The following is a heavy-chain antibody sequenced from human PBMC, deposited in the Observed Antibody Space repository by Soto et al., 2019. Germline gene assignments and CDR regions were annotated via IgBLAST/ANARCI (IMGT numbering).Heavy chain of an antibody. CDR1: GGSISSYY. V-gene: IGHV4-59*08. CDR3: ARRWGDYFDY. CDR2: IYYSGST. J-gene: IGHJ4*02. Sequence: QVQLQESGPGLVKPSETLSLTCTVSGGSISSYYWGWIRQPPGKGLEWIGYIYYSGSTNYNPSLKSRVTISVDTSKNRFSLKLSSVTAADTAVYYCARRWGDYFDYWGQGTLVTVSS. D-gene: IGHD3-16*01.